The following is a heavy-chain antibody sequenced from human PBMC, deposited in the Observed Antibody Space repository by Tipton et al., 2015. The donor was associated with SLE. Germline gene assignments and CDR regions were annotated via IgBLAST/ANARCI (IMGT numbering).Heavy chain of an antibody. V-gene: IGHV3-23*01. CDR3: ARDPRPSLEYFYSGMDG. CDR2: ITANGAAT. CDR1: NFAFGNYA. J-gene: IGHJ6*01. Sequence: SLRLSCEASNFAFGNYAMSWVRQAPGKGLEWVSSITANGAATYYADSVKGRFALSRDNSKNTVHLRMDSLRAEDTAAYYCARDPRPSLEYFYSGMDGWGQGTTVTVSS. D-gene: IGHD1-1*01.